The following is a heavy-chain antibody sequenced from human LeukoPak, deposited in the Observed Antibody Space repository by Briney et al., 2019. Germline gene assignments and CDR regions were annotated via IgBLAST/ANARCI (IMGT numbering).Heavy chain of an antibody. D-gene: IGHD3-22*01. CDR1: GFIFSRYC. V-gene: IGHV3-74*01. CDR3: ASLTHYNSRSFAFDI. J-gene: IGHJ3*02. Sequence: GGSLRLSCAASGFIFSRYCMYWVRQAPGKGLVWVSHINPDGTSTNYGDFVKGRFTISRDNAKNTLYLQMNSLRVEDTALYFCASLTHYNSRSFAFDIWGPGTMVTVSS. CDR2: INPDGTST.